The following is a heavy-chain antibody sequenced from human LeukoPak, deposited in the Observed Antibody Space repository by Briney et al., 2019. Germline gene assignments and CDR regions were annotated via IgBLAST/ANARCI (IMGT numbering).Heavy chain of an antibody. CDR2: IIPIFGIA. Sequence: SVKVSCKASGGTFSSYVISRVRQAPGQGLEWMGRIIPIFGIANYAQKFQGRVTITADESTSTAYMEVSSLRSEDTAVYYCARAYSGYDFFDYWGQGILVTVSS. CDR1: GGTFSSYV. CDR3: ARAYSGYDFFDY. V-gene: IGHV1-69*13. J-gene: IGHJ4*02. D-gene: IGHD5-12*01.